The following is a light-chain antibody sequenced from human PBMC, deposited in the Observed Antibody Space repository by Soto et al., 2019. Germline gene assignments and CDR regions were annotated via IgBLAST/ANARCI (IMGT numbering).Light chain of an antibody. CDR2: DAS. Sequence: DFQMTQSPSTLSASVGCRFTITCRASQNIGSRLAWFKQKPGKAPKLLIYDASSLESGVPQRFSGSGSGTEFTLTISSMKTDDFSTYYCQQYHSYWTFGHGTKVDI. CDR3: QQYHSYWT. J-gene: IGKJ1*01. V-gene: IGKV1-5*01. CDR1: QNIGSR.